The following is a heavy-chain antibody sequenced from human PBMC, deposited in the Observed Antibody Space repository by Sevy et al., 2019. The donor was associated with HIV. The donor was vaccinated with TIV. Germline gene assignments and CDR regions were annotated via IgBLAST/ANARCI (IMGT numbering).Heavy chain of an antibody. D-gene: IGHD2-8*02. CDR3: ASPLLYWLY. V-gene: IGHV4-39*01. Sequence: SETLSLTCTVSGGSISSNNYYWGWIRQPPGKGLEWIGSISYSGNRYYNPSLKSRVTISADTSKNQFSLNLSSVTAADTAVYYCASPLLYWLYWGQGTLVTVSS. CDR1: GGSISSNNYY. J-gene: IGHJ4*02. CDR2: ISYSGNR.